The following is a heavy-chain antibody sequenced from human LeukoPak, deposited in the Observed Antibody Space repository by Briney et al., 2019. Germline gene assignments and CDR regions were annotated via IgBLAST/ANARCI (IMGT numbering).Heavy chain of an antibody. D-gene: IGHD1-14*01. CDR2: IRSTANGYAT. V-gene: IGHV3-73*01. Sequence: GGSLRLSCAASGFTFSGSALPWVRQASGKGLEWVGRIRSTANGYATAYAASVKGRFTISREDSKNTAYLQMNSLKTEGTAVYFCTTGKGGWGQGTLVTVSS. J-gene: IGHJ4*02. CDR1: GFTFSGSA. CDR3: TTGKGG.